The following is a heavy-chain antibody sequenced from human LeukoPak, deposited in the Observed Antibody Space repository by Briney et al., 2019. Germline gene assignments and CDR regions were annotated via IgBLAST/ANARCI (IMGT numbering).Heavy chain of an antibody. CDR1: GFTFSNYN. CDR2: ISSSSAYI. CDR3: APYGYNSNLDC. Sequence: GGSLRLSCAASGFTFSNYNMNWVRQAPGKGLEWVSSISSSSAYIYYADSVKGRFTISRDNAKNSLYLQMNSLRAEDTAVYYCAPYGYNSNLDCWGQGTLVTVSS. D-gene: IGHD5-24*01. V-gene: IGHV3-21*01. J-gene: IGHJ4*02.